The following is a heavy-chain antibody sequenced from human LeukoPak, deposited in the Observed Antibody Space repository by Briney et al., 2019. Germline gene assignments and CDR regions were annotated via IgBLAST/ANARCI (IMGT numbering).Heavy chain of an antibody. V-gene: IGHV1-2*02. CDR2: INPNSGGT. J-gene: IGHJ1*01. D-gene: IGHD2-2*01. CDR1: GYTFTGYY. Sequence: ASVRVSCKASGYTFTGYYMHWVRQAPGQGLEWMGWINPNSGGTNYAQKFQGRVTMTRDTSISTAYMELSRLRSDDTAVYYCARGFRDIVVVPAAMTHFQHWGQGTLVTVSS. CDR3: ARGFRDIVVVPAAMTHFQH.